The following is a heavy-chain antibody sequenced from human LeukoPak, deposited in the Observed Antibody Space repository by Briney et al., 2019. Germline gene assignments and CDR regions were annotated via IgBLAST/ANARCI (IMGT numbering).Heavy chain of an antibody. CDR2: IAYR. CDR1: GFTFTNYG. V-gene: IGHV3-30*02. J-gene: IGHJ4*02. D-gene: IGHD1-1*01. CDR3: ANLPYNWNEYFDDY. Sequence: GGCLRLSCAASGFTFTNYGMHWVRQAPGKGLEWVAYIAYRDYVDSVRGRFTVSRDNSKNTLYLQMDSLRAEDTAVYYCANLPYNWNEYFDDYWGQGTLVTVSS.